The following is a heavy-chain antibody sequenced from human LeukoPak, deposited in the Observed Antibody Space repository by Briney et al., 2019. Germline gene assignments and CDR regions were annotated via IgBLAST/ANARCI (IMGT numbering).Heavy chain of an antibody. V-gene: IGHV3-48*01. CDR3: ARTDSGIYSRWFDY. CDR1: GFTFSSYA. CDR2: ISSSGTNI. J-gene: IGHJ4*02. D-gene: IGHD1-26*01. Sequence: PGGSLRLSCAASGFTFSSYAMQWVRQAPGKGLEFVSYISSSGTNIHYADSVKGRFTVSRDNAKNSLYLQMNSLRAEDTALYYCARTDSGIYSRWFDYWGQGTLVTVSS.